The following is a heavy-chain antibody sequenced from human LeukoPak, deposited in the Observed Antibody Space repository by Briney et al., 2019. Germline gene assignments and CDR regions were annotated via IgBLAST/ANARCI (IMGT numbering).Heavy chain of an antibody. J-gene: IGHJ4*02. CDR2: IFHIGNT. D-gene: IGHD4-17*01. CDR1: PGSISRFY. Sequence: SETLSLTCSVSPGSISRFYWSWIRQAPGKEPEWIGYIFHIGNTNYNPSLRGRFTISIDTSKNEFSWDLTSVTAADTAVYYCAGTVTTHFAYWGQGALVTVSS. CDR3: AGTVTTHFAY. V-gene: IGHV4-59*08.